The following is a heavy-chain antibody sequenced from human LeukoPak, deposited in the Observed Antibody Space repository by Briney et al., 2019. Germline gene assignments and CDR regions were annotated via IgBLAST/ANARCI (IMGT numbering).Heavy chain of an antibody. V-gene: IGHV4-39*07. Sequence: SETLSLTCTVSGASISGSSYYWGWIRQPPGKGLEWIGSIYYSGSTYYNPSLKSRVTISVDTSKNQFSLKLSPVTAADTAVYYCARRGYDILTGTDWYFDLWGRGTLVTVSS. CDR2: IYYSGST. J-gene: IGHJ2*01. D-gene: IGHD3-9*01. CDR3: ARRGYDILTGTDWYFDL. CDR1: GASISGSSYY.